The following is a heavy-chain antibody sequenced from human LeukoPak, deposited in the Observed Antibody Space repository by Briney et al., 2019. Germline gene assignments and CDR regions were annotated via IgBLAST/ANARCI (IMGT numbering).Heavy chain of an antibody. Sequence: SVKVSCKASVGTFSSYAISWVRQAPGQGLEWMGRIIPILGIAKYAQKFQGRVTITADKSTSTAYMELSSLRSEDTAVYYCARDMKVVAATYYGMDVWGQGTTVTVSS. CDR2: IIPILGIA. D-gene: IGHD2-15*01. J-gene: IGHJ6*02. CDR1: VGTFSSYA. CDR3: ARDMKVVAATYYGMDV. V-gene: IGHV1-69*04.